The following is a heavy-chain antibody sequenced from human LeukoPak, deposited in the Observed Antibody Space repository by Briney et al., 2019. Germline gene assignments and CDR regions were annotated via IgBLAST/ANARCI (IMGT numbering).Heavy chain of an antibody. Sequence: ASVKVSCKASGYTFTSYGISWVRQAPGQGLEWMGWISAYNGNTNYAQKLQGRVTMTTDTSTSTAYMELSSLRSEDTAVYYCARETIFGHQNWFDPWGQGTLVTVSS. J-gene: IGHJ5*02. CDR3: ARETIFGHQNWFDP. CDR2: ISAYNGNT. V-gene: IGHV1-18*01. CDR1: GYTFTSYG. D-gene: IGHD3-3*01.